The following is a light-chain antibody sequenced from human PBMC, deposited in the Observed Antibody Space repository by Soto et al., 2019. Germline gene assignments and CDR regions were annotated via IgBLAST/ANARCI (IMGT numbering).Light chain of an antibody. V-gene: IGLV1-47*01. CDR2: RNN. Sequence: QSVLTQPPSASGTPGQRVTISCSGSSSNIGSNYVYWYQQLPGTAPKLLIYRNNQRPSGVPDRFSGSKSGTSASLAISELRSEDETDYYCAAWDDSLSGVVFGGGTKVTVL. CDR1: SSNIGSNY. CDR3: AAWDDSLSGVV. J-gene: IGLJ2*01.